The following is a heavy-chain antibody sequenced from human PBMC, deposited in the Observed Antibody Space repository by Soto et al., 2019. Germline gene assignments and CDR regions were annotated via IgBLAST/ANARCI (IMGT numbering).Heavy chain of an antibody. CDR2: INYDGSST. J-gene: IGHJ4*02. V-gene: IGHV3-74*01. Sequence: EVQLVESGGGLVQPGGSRRLSCAASGFTFSSYWIHWVRQAPGKGLVWVSRINYDGSSTTYADSVKGRFSISRDNAKNTVYFQMNSLRAEDTGVYYCTRGSHGYSIDFWGQGTLVTVSS. CDR1: GFTFSSYW. D-gene: IGHD5-18*01. CDR3: TRGSHGYSIDF.